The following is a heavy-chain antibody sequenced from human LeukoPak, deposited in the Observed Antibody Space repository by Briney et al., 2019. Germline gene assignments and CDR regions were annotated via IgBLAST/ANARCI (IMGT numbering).Heavy chain of an antibody. CDR1: GFTFRLYS. CDR2: IRSSDGAI. CDR3: ARDRDWAFDY. Sequence: GGSLKLSCAASGFTFRLYSMNWVRQAPGKGLEWVSYIRSSDGAIAYADSVKGRFTISRDDAKNSLYLQMNSLRDEDTAVYYCARDRDWAFDYWGQGTLITVSS. V-gene: IGHV3-48*02. J-gene: IGHJ4*02. D-gene: IGHD3-9*01.